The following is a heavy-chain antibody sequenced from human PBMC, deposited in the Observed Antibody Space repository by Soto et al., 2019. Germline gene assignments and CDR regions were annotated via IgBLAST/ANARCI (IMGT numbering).Heavy chain of an antibody. D-gene: IGHD3-10*01. V-gene: IGHV4-34*01. CDR1: GGSFSGYY. CDR2: INHSGST. Sequence: QVQLQQWGAGLLKPSETLSLTCAVYGGSFSGYYWSWIRQPPGKGLEWIGEINHSGSTNYNPSLKSRVTISVDTSKNPFSMKLSSVTAADTAVYYCARGPRITMVRGVKGWFDPWGQGTLVTVSS. J-gene: IGHJ5*02. CDR3: ARGPRITMVRGVKGWFDP.